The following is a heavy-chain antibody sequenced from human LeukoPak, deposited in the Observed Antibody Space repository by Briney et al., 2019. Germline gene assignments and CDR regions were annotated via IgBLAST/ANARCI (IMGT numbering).Heavy chain of an antibody. Sequence: GGSLRLSCAASGFTFSSYSMNWVRQAPGKGLEWVSSISSSSSYIYYADSVKGRFTISRDNAKNSLYLQMNSLRAEDTAVYYCARLYGSGSYVAPDDAFDIWGQGTMVTVSS. CDR1: GFTFSSYS. J-gene: IGHJ3*02. V-gene: IGHV3-21*01. D-gene: IGHD3-10*01. CDR3: ARLYGSGSYVAPDDAFDI. CDR2: ISSSSSYI.